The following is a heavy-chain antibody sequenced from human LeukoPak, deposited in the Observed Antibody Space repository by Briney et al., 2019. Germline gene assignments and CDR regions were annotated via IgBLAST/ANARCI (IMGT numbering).Heavy chain of an antibody. CDR1: GFTFSSYA. CDR3: AKDRSDFWSGYYAFDY. Sequence: GGSLRLSCAASGFTFSSYAMNWVRQAPGKGLEWVSALSGSGGYTYYGDSVKGRFTISRDNSKSTLYLQMNNPRAEDTAVYYCAKDRSDFWSGYYAFDYWGQGTLVTVSS. V-gene: IGHV3-23*01. CDR2: LSGSGGYT. J-gene: IGHJ4*02. D-gene: IGHD3-3*01.